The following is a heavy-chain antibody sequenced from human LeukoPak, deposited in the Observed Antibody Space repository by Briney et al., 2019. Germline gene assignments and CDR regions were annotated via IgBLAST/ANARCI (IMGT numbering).Heavy chain of an antibody. D-gene: IGHD6-19*01. J-gene: IGHJ4*02. CDR1: GFTFSSYA. V-gene: IGHV3-30-3*01. CDR3: AMGPVAGLFDY. Sequence: GGSLRLSCAASGFTFSSYAMHWVRQAPGKGLEWVAVISYDGSNKYYADSVKGRFTISRDNSKNTLYLQMNSLRAEDTAVYYCAMGPVAGLFDYWGQGTLVTVSS. CDR2: ISYDGSNK.